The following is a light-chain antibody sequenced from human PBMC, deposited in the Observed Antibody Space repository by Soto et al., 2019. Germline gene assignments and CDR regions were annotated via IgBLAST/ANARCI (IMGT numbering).Light chain of an antibody. CDR1: QSVSSN. V-gene: IGKV3-15*01. CDR2: GAS. CDR3: QQYNNWPRWT. Sequence: EIVMTQSPATLSVSPGERATLSCRASQSVSSNLAWYQQKPGQSPWLLIYGASTRATGIPARFSGSGSGTQFTLTISSPQSEGFAVYYCQQYNNWPRWTFGQGTKVEIK. J-gene: IGKJ1*01.